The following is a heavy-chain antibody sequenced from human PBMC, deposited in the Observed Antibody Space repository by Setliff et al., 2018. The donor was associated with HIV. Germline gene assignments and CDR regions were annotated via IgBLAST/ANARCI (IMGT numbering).Heavy chain of an antibody. D-gene: IGHD1-26*01. CDR2: IIPVLGLS. V-gene: IGHV1-69*10. CDR3: ASYSGSYYFILHY. CDR1: GDTFSSYA. Sequence: SVKVSCKASGDTFSSYAISWVRQAPGQGLGWMGGIIPVLGLSYYAQNFQGRVTITAYESTSTAYMELSSLRSEDTAVYYCASYSGSYYFILHYWGQGTLVTVSS. J-gene: IGHJ4*02.